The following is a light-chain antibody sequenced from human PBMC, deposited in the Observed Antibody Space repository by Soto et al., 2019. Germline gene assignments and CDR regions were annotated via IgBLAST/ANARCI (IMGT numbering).Light chain of an antibody. CDR3: QHTNSSPIT. J-gene: IGKJ5*01. Sequence: DIQMTQSPSSLSASVGDRVTFTCRASQSIGIFLNWYQQKPGKAPKLLIYGASNLQTGVPSRFSGSGSDIECTLGIIRFPPEDIATYCCQHTNSSPITFGQGTRLDIK. V-gene: IGKV1-39*01. CDR1: QSIGIF. CDR2: GAS.